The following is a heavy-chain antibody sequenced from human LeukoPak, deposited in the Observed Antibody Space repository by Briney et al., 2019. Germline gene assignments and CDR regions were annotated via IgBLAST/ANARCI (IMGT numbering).Heavy chain of an antibody. Sequence: GGTLRLSCAPSVVTLCDNVISWVRHGPGKGLEWVSIISDGGIITYYANSVKGGVTISTDNSKNTLFLQISSLRAVETTVNYCAKSRGSGRSMPRGVNFDYWGQATLVTVSS. D-gene: IGHD3-10*01. CDR1: VVTLCDNV. CDR3: AKSRGSGRSMPRGVNFDY. J-gene: IGHJ4*02. V-gene: IGHV3-23*01. CDR2: ISDGGIIT.